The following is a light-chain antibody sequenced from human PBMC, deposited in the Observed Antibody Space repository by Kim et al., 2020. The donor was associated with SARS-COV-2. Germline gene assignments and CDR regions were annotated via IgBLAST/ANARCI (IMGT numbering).Light chain of an antibody. V-gene: IGKV1-39*01. J-gene: IGKJ3*01. Sequence: APVGDRFTVNCLTTQSISHHLNWYQHKPGRAPKLLISAAYTLQGGVPSRFSGSGSETDFTLTISSLQPEDFATYFCQQSYITPFTFGPGTKVDIK. CDR2: AAY. CDR3: QQSYITPFT. CDR1: QSISHH.